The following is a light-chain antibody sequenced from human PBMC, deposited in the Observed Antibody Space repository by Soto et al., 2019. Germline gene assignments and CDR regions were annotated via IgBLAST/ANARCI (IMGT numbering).Light chain of an antibody. V-gene: IGLV2-14*01. CDR3: SSYPSSSTLV. CDR2: DVS. Sequence: QSVLTQPASVSGSPGQSITISCTGTSSDVGGYNYVSWYQQHPGKAPKFILYDVSSRPSGVSNRFSGSKSGNTASLTISRIQAEDEGDYYCSSYPSSSTLVFGGGTKVTVL. CDR1: SSDVGGYNY. J-gene: IGLJ2*01.